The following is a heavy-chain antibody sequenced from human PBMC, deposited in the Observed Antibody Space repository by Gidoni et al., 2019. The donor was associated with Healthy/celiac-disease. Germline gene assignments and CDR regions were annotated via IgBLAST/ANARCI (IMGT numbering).Heavy chain of an antibody. V-gene: IGHV4-34*01. Sequence: QVQLQQWGAGLLQPSETLSTTCAVSGGSFSGYYWSWIRQPPGKGLERIGEINHSGSTNYNPSLKSRVTISVDTSKNQFSLKLSSVTAADTAVYYCARGVGSGFSIVSRFDYWGQGTLVTVSS. CDR3: ARGVGSGFSIVSRFDY. CDR2: INHSGST. J-gene: IGHJ4*02. D-gene: IGHD3-22*01. CDR1: GGSFSGYY.